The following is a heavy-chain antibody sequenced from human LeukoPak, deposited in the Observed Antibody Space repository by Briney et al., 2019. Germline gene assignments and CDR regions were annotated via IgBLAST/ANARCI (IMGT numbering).Heavy chain of an antibody. V-gene: IGHV1-18*01. CDR1: GYTFTSYG. CDR3: ARDLKLRYFDWLLGGDWFDP. D-gene: IGHD3-9*01. CDR2: ISAYNGNT. Sequence: GASVKVSCKASGYTFTSYGISWVRQAPGQGLEWMGWISAYNGNTNYAQKLQGRVTMTTDTSTSTAYMELRSLRSDDTAVYYCARDLKLRYFDWLLGGDWFDPWGQGTLVTVSS. J-gene: IGHJ5*02.